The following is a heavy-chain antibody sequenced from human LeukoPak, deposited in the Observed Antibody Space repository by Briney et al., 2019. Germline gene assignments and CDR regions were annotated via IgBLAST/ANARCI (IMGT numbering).Heavy chain of an antibody. J-gene: IGHJ4*02. D-gene: IGHD5-18*01. V-gene: IGHV4-39*07. Sequence: SETLSLTCTVSGGSISSSSYYWGWIRQPPGKGLEWIGSMYSSGSTYYNPSLKSRVTISVDTSKNQFSLKLSSVTAADTAVYYCARGGSFTMVKNYWGQGTLITVSS. CDR2: MYSSGST. CDR3: ARGGSFTMVKNY. CDR1: GGSISSSSYY.